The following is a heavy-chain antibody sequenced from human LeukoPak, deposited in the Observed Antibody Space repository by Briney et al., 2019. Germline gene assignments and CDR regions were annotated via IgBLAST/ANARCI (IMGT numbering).Heavy chain of an antibody. D-gene: IGHD3-22*01. V-gene: IGHV2-5*02. J-gene: IGHJ4*02. CDR2: IYWDDDK. Sequence: SGPTLVNPTQTLTLTCTFSGFSLSTRGVGVGWIRQPPGKALEWLALIYWDDDKRYSPSLKSRLTITKDTSKNQVVLTMTNMDPVDTATYYCAHTPRYYYDSSGYFGDWGQGTLVTVSS. CDR1: GFSLSTRGVG. CDR3: AHTPRYYYDSSGYFGD.